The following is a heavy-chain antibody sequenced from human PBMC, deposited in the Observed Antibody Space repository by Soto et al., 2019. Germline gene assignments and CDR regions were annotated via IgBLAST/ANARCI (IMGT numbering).Heavy chain of an antibody. V-gene: IGHV3-21*01. Sequence: GGSLRLSCAASGFTFSSYSMNWVRQAPGKGLEWVSSISSSSSYIYYADSVKGRFTISRDNAKNSLYPQMNSLRAEDTAVYYCARDYSSPSYYYYYGMDVWGQGTTVTVSS. CDR3: ARDYSSPSYYYYYGMDV. CDR1: GFTFSSYS. J-gene: IGHJ6*02. D-gene: IGHD6-13*01. CDR2: ISSSSSYI.